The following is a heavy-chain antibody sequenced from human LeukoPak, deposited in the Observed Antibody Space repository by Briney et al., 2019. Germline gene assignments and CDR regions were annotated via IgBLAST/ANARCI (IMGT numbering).Heavy chain of an antibody. D-gene: IGHD2/OR15-2a*01. V-gene: IGHV4-59*01. J-gene: IGHJ5*02. CDR3: ASFLGFNWFDP. Sequence: SETLSLTCTVSGGSISSYHWSWTRQPPGKGLEWIGYIYYSGSTNYNPSLKSRVTISVDTSKNQFSLKLSSVTAADTSVYYCASFLGFNWFDPWGQGTLVTVSS. CDR1: GGSISSYH. CDR2: IYYSGST.